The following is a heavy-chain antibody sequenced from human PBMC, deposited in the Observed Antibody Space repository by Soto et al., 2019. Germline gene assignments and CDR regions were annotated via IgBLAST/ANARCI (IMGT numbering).Heavy chain of an antibody. Sequence: QVQLVQSGAEVKKPGASVKVSCKASGYTFTSYAMHWVRQAPGQRLGWMGWINAGNGNTKYSQKFQGRVTITRDTSASTAYMELISLRSEDTAVYYCARSIAARHYYYYYYMDVWGKGTTVTVSS. V-gene: IGHV1-3*01. D-gene: IGHD6-6*01. J-gene: IGHJ6*03. CDR3: ARSIAARHYYYYYYMDV. CDR1: GYTFTSYA. CDR2: INAGNGNT.